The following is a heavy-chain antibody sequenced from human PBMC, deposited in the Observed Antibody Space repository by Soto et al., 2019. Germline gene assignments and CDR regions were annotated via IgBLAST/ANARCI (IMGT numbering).Heavy chain of an antibody. CDR2: AAYSGGT. Sequence: SETLSLTCTVSGGSIANNNYIWGWVRQPPGKGLEWIGSAAYSGGTYKNPSLKSRVTVSVDTSKNQFSLKLTSVTAADTAVYYCAKVVVGATSHSDFDSWGQGTLVTVSS. J-gene: IGHJ4*02. D-gene: IGHD2-15*01. CDR3: AKVVVGATSHSDFDS. CDR1: GGSIANNNYI. V-gene: IGHV4-39*01.